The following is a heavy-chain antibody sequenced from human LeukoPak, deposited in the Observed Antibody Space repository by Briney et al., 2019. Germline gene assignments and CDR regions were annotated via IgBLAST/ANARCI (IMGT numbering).Heavy chain of an antibody. V-gene: IGHV3-11*01. J-gene: IGHJ4*02. D-gene: IGHD6-19*01. Sequence: NPGGSLGLSCAASGFTFSDYYMSWIRQAPGKGLEWVSYISSSGSTIYYADSVKGRFTISRDNAKNSLYLQMNSLRAEDTAVYYCARERAAVAGSCDYWGQGTLVTVSS. CDR3: ARERAAVAGSCDY. CDR2: ISSSGSTI. CDR1: GFTFSDYY.